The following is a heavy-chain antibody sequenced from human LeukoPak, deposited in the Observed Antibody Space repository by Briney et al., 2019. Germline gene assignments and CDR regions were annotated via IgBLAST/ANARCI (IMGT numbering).Heavy chain of an antibody. D-gene: IGHD6-13*01. Sequence: GSSVKVSCKASGGTFSSYAISWVRQAPGQGLEWMGGIIPIFGTANYAQKFQGRVTITADESTSTAYMELSSLRSEDTAVYYCASDRGSGSWYGRDYWGQGTLVTVSS. CDR2: IIPIFGTA. CDR1: GGTFSSYA. J-gene: IGHJ4*02. V-gene: IGHV1-69*01. CDR3: ASDRGSGSWYGRDY.